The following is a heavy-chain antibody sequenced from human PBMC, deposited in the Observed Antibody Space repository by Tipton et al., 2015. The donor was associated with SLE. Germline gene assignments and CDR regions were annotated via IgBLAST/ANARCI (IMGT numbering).Heavy chain of an antibody. CDR1: GFTFSSYW. CDR3: ATLAELDY. Sequence: SLRLSCLASGFTFSSYWMSWVRQTPGKGLEWVANIRQDGSEKYYVDSVKGRFTISRDNAKNSLYLQMNSLRAEDTAVYYCATLAELDYWGQGSLVTVSS. V-gene: IGHV3-7*01. J-gene: IGHJ4*02. D-gene: IGHD6-13*01. CDR2: IRQDGSEK.